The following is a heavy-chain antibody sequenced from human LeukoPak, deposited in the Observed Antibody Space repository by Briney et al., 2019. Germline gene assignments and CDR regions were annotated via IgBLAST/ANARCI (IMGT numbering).Heavy chain of an antibody. CDR3: AIARSGWLRYYFDY. J-gene: IGHJ4*02. CDR1: GGSFSGYY. Sequence: SETLSLTCAVYGGSFSGYYWSWIRQPPGKGLEWIGEINHSGSTNYNPSLKSRVTISVDTSKNQFSLKLSSVTAADTAVYYCAIARSGWLRYYFDYWGQGTPVTVSS. V-gene: IGHV4-34*01. D-gene: IGHD6-19*01. CDR2: INHSGST.